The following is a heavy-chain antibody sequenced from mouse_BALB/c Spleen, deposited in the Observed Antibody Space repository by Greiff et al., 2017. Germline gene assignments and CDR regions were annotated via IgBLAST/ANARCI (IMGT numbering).Heavy chain of an antibody. CDR1: GDSITSGY. J-gene: IGHJ1*01. V-gene: IGHV3-8*02. CDR2: ISYSGST. D-gene: IGHD1-1*01. CDR3: ARYTYYGSRYWYFDV. Sequence: VQLQQSGPSLVKPSQTLSLTCSVTGDSITSGYWNWIRKFPGNKLEYMGYISYSGSTYYNPSLKSRISITRDTSKNQYYLQLNSVTTEDTATYYCARYTYYGSRYWYFDVWGAGTTVTVSS.